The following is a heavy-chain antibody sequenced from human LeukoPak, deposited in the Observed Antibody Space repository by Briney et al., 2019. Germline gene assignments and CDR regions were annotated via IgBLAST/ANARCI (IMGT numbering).Heavy chain of an antibody. J-gene: IGHJ4*02. Sequence: ASVKVSRKASGYTFTSYGISWVRQAPGQGLEWMGWISAYNGNTNYAQKLQGRVTMTTDTSTSTAYMELRSLRSDDTAVYYCAREWYSYPFFDYWGQGTLVTVSS. CDR1: GYTFTSYG. V-gene: IGHV1-18*01. CDR2: ISAYNGNT. CDR3: AREWYSYPFFDY. D-gene: IGHD5-18*01.